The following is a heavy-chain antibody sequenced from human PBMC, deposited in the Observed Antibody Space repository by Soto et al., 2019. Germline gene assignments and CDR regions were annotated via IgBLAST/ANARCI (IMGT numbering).Heavy chain of an antibody. Sequence: SETLSLTCTVSGGSISSSSYYWGWIRQPPGKGLEWIGSIYYSGTTYYNPSLKSRVTISVDTSKNQFSLKLSSVTAADAAVYYCARHRGYYDILTGYYTELNFDYWGQGTLVTVSS. CDR2: IYYSGTT. CDR1: GGSISSSSYY. V-gene: IGHV4-39*01. J-gene: IGHJ4*02. D-gene: IGHD3-9*01. CDR3: ARHRGYYDILTGYYTELNFDY.